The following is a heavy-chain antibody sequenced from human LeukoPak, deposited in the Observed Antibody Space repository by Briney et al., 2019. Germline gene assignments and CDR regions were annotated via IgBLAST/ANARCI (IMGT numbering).Heavy chain of an antibody. J-gene: IGHJ4*02. CDR3: ARTYGDYYFDY. V-gene: IGHV4-59*01. CDR2: IYSSGST. D-gene: IGHD4-17*01. Sequence: SETLSLTCTVSGGSISSYYWSWIRQPPGKGLEWIGYIYSSGSTSYKSSLKSRVTISVDTSKNQFSLRLSPVTAADTAVYYCARTYGDYYFDYWGQGTLVTVSS. CDR1: GGSISSYY.